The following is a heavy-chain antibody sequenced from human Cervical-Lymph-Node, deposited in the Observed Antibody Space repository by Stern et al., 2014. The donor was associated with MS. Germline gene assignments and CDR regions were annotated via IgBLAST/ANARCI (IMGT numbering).Heavy chain of an antibody. D-gene: IGHD6-6*01. CDR2: IYPGDSDT. CDR3: ARPPPRRSSSDPNFGLDV. Sequence: EVQLVQSGAEVKKPRDSLKISCKGSGYTFSKNWIAWVRQMPGKGLEWMGIIYPGDSDTRYSPSFPGQVTMSADKSINPAYLQWNSLKAPDPAIYYCARPPPRRSSSDPNFGLDVWGQGTTVTVSS. CDR1: GYTFSKNW. V-gene: IGHV5-51*03. J-gene: IGHJ6*02.